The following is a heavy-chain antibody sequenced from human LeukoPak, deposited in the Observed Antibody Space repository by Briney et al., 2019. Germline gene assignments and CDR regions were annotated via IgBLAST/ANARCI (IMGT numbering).Heavy chain of an antibody. Sequence: GGSLRLSCAVSGFTVSSNYMSWVRQAPGKGLEWVSVLYSGGNTYYADSVKDRFTISRDNSRDTLYFQMNSLIYEDTAVYYCAKTGFQWGEYFYYMDVWGKGTTVTVSS. V-gene: IGHV3-53*05. CDR1: GFTVSSNY. J-gene: IGHJ6*03. D-gene: IGHD1-14*01. CDR2: LYSGGNT. CDR3: AKTGFQWGEYFYYMDV.